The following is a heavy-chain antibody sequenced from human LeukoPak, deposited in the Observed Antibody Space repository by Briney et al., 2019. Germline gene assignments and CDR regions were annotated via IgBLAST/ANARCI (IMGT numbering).Heavy chain of an antibody. Sequence: PGGSLRLSCAASGFTFSSYWMHWVRQAPGKGLVWVSGINSDGSRTSYADSVKGRFTISRDNAKNTLYLQMNSLRAEDTAVYYCARPPYYYQYYMDVWGKGTTVIVSS. CDR3: ARPPYYYQYYMDV. CDR1: GFTFSSYW. J-gene: IGHJ6*03. V-gene: IGHV3-74*01. CDR2: INSDGSRT.